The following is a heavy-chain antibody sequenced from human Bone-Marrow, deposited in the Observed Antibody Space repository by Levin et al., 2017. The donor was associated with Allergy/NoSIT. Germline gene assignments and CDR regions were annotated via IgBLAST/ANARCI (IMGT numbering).Heavy chain of an antibody. V-gene: IGHV3-66*01. J-gene: IGHJ4*02. CDR1: GVTVSNNY. Sequence: GGSLRLSCAASGVTVSNNYMTWVRQPPGKGLESVSLIYSNGDIHYADSVKGRFIISRDSSKNTVYLQMNSVRTEDTAVYYCARNRPETANGYWGQGTLVTVSS. D-gene: IGHD1-14*01. CDR3: ARNRPETANGY. CDR2: IYSNGDI.